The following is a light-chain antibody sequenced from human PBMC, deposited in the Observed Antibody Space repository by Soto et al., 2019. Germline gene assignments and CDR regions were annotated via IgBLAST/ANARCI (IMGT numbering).Light chain of an antibody. CDR2: SAS. Sequence: AIQMTQSPSSLSASVGDRVIITCRASQDIRDELGWYQQIPGKAPKLLIYSASTLQSGVPSRFSSSGSGTDFTLTISGLQPEDFASYFCLQDYAYPWTFGQGTRVEV. CDR3: LQDYAYPWT. J-gene: IGKJ1*01. V-gene: IGKV1-6*01. CDR1: QDIRDE.